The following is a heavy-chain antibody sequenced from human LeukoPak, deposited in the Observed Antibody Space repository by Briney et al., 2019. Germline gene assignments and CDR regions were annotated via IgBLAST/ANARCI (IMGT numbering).Heavy chain of an antibody. V-gene: IGHV3-66*01. Sequence: GGSLRLSCAASGFTVSSNYMTWVRQAPGKGLEWVSVIYSGGTTYYADSVKGRFTISRDNSKNTLYLQVNSLRVEDTAVYYCATGTSVSFDHWGQGTLVTVSS. CDR3: ATGTSVSFDH. D-gene: IGHD1-14*01. CDR1: GFTVSSNY. CDR2: IYSGGTT. J-gene: IGHJ4*02.